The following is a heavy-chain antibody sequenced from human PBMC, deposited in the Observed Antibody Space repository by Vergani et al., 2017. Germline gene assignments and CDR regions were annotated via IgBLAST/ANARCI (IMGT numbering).Heavy chain of an antibody. J-gene: IGHJ4*02. CDR2: LTGGGGST. Sequence: EVQLLESGGSLKQPGGSVRLSCAASGFTFSTYAMHWVRQAPGKGLECVSALTGGGGSTYYADSFKGRFIISRDNSSDTLYLQMNSLRPEDTATYYCVKDPGSYANFFNSWAQGTLVTVSS. D-gene: IGHD1-26*01. CDR1: GFTFSTYA. CDR3: VKDPGSYANFFNS. V-gene: IGHV3-23*01.